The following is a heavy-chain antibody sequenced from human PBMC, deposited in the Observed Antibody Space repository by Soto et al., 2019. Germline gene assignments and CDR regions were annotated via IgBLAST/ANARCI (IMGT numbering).Heavy chain of an antibody. CDR2: INPSGGST. CDR1: GYTFTSYY. J-gene: IGHJ1*01. Sequence: GASVKVSCKASGYTFTSYYMHWVRQAPGQGLEWMGIINPSGGSTSYAQKFQGRVTMTRDTSTSTVYMELSSLRSDDTAVYYCARVYCSSTSCYGDVYFQHWGQGTLVTVSS. CDR3: ARVYCSSTSCYGDVYFQH. D-gene: IGHD2-2*01. V-gene: IGHV1-46*01.